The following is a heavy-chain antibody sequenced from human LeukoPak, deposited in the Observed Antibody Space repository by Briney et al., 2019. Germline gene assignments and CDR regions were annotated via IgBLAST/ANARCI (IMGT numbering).Heavy chain of an antibody. D-gene: IGHD5-18*01. CDR2: ISGSGGST. CDR3: AKDTDGYRYSYDL. CDR1: GFTFSSYA. J-gene: IGHJ4*02. V-gene: IGHV3-23*01. Sequence: GGSLRLSCAASGFTFSSYAVSWVRQAPGKGLEWVSAISGSGGSTYYADSVKGRFTISRDNSKNTLYLQMNSLRAEDTAVYYCAKDTDGYRYSYDLWGQGTLVTVSS.